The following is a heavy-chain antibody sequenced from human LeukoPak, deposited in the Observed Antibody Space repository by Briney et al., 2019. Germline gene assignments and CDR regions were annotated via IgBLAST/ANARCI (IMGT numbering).Heavy chain of an antibody. CDR2: INHSGST. CDR3: ARGSGYCSSTSCYWGHPTYYYYGMDV. Sequence: SETLSLTCAVYGGSFSGYYWSWIRQPPGKGLEWIGEINHSGSTNYNPSLKSRVTISVDTSKDQFSLKLSSVTAADTAVYYCARGSGYCSSTSCYWGHPTYYYYGMDVWGQGTTVTVSS. CDR1: GGSFSGYY. J-gene: IGHJ6*02. V-gene: IGHV4-34*01. D-gene: IGHD2-2*01.